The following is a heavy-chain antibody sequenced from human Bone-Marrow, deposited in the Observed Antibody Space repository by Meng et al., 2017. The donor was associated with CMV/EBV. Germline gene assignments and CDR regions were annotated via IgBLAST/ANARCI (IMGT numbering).Heavy chain of an antibody. D-gene: IGHD3-10*01. Sequence: SETLSLTCTVSGGSISSYYWSWIRQPPGKGLEWIGYIYYSGSTNYNPSLKSRVTISVDTSKNQFSLKLSSVTAADTAVYYCARSRLWFGELLPLGCWGQGTLVTVSS. CDR3: ARSRLWFGELLPLGC. V-gene: IGHV4-59*01. J-gene: IGHJ4*02. CDR1: GGSISSYY. CDR2: IYYSGST.